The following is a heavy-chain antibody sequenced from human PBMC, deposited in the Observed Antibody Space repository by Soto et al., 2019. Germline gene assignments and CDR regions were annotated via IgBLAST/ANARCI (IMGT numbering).Heavy chain of an antibody. CDR2: INPNSGGT. J-gene: IGHJ5*01. Sequence: ASVKVSCKASGYTFTGYYMHWVRQAPGQGLEWMGWINPNSGGTNYAQKFQGWVTMTRDSSKNTLYLQMNSLRAEDTAVYYCAKDGARLQLYWFDSWGQGTLVTVSS. CDR3: AKDGARLQLYWFDS. CDR1: GYTFTGYY. V-gene: IGHV1-2*04. D-gene: IGHD6-25*01.